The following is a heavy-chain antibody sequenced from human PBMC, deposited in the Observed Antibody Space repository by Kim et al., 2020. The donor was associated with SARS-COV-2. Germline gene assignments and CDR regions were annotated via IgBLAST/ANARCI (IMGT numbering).Heavy chain of an antibody. J-gene: IGHJ4*02. D-gene: IGHD3-10*01. CDR3: AREPYGSELDY. Sequence: GGSLRLSCAASGFTFSSYAMHWVRQAPGKGLEWVAVISYDGSKKYYADSVKGRFTISRDNSKNTLYLQMNSLRAEDTAVYYCAREPYGSELDYWGQGTLVTVSS. CDR1: GFTFSSYA. CDR2: ISYDGSKK. V-gene: IGHV3-30-3*01.